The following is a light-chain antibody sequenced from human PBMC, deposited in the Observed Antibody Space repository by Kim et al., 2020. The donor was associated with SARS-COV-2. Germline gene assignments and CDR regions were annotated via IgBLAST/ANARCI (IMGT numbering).Light chain of an antibody. J-gene: IGKJ1*01. Sequence: DIQMTQSPSAMSASVGDRVTITCRASQGISIYLAWFQQKPGKVPKLLIYAASSLQSGVPSRFSGSGSGTEFTLTISSLQPEDFATYYCLQHNSYPPTFGQGTKVDIK. CDR1: QGISIY. CDR3: LQHNSYPPT. CDR2: AAS. V-gene: IGKV1-17*03.